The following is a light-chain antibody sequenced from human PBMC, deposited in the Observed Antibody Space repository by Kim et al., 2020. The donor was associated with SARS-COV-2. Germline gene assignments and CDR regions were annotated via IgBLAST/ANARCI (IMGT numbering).Light chain of an antibody. J-gene: IGLJ1*01. Sequence: ARGQTARITCGGNNIGGHSVHWYQQKPGQAPVLVMYYDSDRPSGIPERFSGSKSANTATLTISRVEAGDEADYYCQVWDTDTDHYVFETGTKVTVL. CDR3: QVWDTDTDHYV. CDR1: NIGGHS. V-gene: IGLV3-21*01. CDR2: YDS.